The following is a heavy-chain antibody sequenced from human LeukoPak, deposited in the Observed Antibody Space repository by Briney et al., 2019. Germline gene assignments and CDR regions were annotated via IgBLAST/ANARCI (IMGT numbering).Heavy chain of an antibody. V-gene: IGHV3-74*01. CDR3: ASARYSSSQLWY. J-gene: IGHJ4*02. CDR2: INSDGSST. CDR1: GFTFSSYW. Sequence: PGGSLRLSCAASGFTFSSYWMHWVRQAPGKGLVWVSRINSDGSSTSYAASVKGRFTISRDNAKNTLYLQMNSLRAEDTAVYYCASARYSSSQLWYWGQGTLVTVSS. D-gene: IGHD6-13*01.